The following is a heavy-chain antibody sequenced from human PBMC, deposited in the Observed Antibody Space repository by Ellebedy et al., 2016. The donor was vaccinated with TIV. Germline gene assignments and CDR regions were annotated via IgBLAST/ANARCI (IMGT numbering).Heavy chain of an antibody. Sequence: GGSLRLSCAASGFTFSSYSMNWVRQAPGKGLEWVSSISSSSYIYYADSVKGRFTVSRDNAKNSLYLQMNSLRAEDTALYHCARAGDTYSSGWYYVMDVWGKGTTVTVSS. CDR2: ISSSSYI. CDR1: GFTFSSYS. J-gene: IGHJ6*04. V-gene: IGHV3-21*04. D-gene: IGHD6-19*01. CDR3: ARAGDTYSSGWYYVMDV.